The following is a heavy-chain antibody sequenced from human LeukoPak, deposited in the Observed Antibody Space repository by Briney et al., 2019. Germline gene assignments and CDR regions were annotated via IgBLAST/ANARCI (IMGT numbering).Heavy chain of an antibody. CDR2: TYYRSKWYN. J-gene: IGHJ4*02. Sequence: SQTLSLTFALSGDSFSSNSAALNWIRQSPARGLEWVLKTYYRSKWYNDYAVSVKSRITISPDTSTTKFSLQLKSVTREATAVYYCAKAVRGVIAHFGYWGEGTLVTVSS. D-gene: IGHD3-10*01. CDR3: AKAVRGVIAHFGY. CDR1: GDSFSSNSAA. V-gene: IGHV6-1*01.